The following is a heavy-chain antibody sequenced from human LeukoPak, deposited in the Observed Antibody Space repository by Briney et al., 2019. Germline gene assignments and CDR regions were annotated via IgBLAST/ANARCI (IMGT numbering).Heavy chain of an antibody. D-gene: IGHD3-16*01. CDR3: ARNQQLGGHSYYYYGMDV. V-gene: IGHV3-23*01. CDR1: GFTFSNYA. CDR2: ISGGGVTT. Sequence: GGSLRLSCAASGFTFSNYAMSWVRQAPEKGLEWVSAISGGGVTTYYADSVKGRFTISRDNSKNTLYLQMNSLRADDTAIYYCARNQQLGGHSYYYYGMDVWGQGTTVTVSS. J-gene: IGHJ6*02.